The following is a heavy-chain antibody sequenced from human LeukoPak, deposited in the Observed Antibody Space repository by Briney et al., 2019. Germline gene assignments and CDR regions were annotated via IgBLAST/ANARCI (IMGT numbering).Heavy chain of an antibody. Sequence: GGSLRLSCAASGFTFSSYEMNWVRQAPGKGLEWVSYISSSGSTRYYADSVKGRFTISRDDAKNSLYLQMNSLRAEDTAVYYCKRNGFSSGLDYWGQGTLVTVSS. CDR1: GFTFSSYE. J-gene: IGHJ4*02. V-gene: IGHV3-48*03. CDR2: ISSSGSTR. CDR3: KRNGFSSGLDY. D-gene: IGHD6-19*01.